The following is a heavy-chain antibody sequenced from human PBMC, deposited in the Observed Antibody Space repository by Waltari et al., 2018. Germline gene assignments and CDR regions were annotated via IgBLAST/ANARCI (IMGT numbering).Heavy chain of an antibody. CDR1: GYTFTTYG. Sequence: QVHLVQSGAEVQKPGASVKVSCKTSGYTFTTYGITWVRQAPGQGLEWMGWINSYTGNTNSAQSLQGRVTMTTDTSTSTAYMELRSLRSDDTAVYYCARLNIVATISPDFDYWGQGTLVTVSS. CDR2: INSYTGNT. D-gene: IGHD5-12*01. J-gene: IGHJ4*02. V-gene: IGHV1-18*01. CDR3: ARLNIVATISPDFDY.